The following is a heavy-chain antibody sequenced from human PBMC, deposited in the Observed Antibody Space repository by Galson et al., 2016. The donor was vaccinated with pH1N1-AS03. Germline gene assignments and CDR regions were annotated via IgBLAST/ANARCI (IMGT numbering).Heavy chain of an antibody. CDR2: MNPNSGNT. CDR1: GYTFTSYD. V-gene: IGHV1-8*01. J-gene: IGHJ6*02. Sequence: SVKVSCKASGYTFTSYDINWVRQATGQGLEWMGWMNPNSGNTGYAHKFQGRVTMTRNTSISTAYMELSSLRSEDTAVYYCASRCSSTSCLYYYYGMDVWGQGTTVTVSS. CDR3: ASRCSSTSCLYYYYGMDV. D-gene: IGHD2-2*01.